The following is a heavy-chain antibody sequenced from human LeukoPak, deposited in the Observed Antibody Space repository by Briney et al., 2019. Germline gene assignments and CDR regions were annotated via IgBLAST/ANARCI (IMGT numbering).Heavy chain of an antibody. CDR1: GGSFSGYY. Sequence: SETLCLTCAVYGGSFSGYYWSWIRQPPGKGLEWIWEINHSGSTNYNPSLKSRLTISVDTSKHQFSLQLRYVTAAATAVYYCARGDSGLAIVVVPAASRYLSPRFDYWGQGTLVTVSS. D-gene: IGHD2-2*01. J-gene: IGHJ4*02. CDR2: INHSGST. CDR3: ARGDSGLAIVVVPAASRYLSPRFDY. V-gene: IGHV4-34*01.